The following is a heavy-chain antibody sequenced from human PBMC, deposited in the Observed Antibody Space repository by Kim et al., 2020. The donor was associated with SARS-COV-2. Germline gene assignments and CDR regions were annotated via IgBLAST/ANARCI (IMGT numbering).Heavy chain of an antibody. J-gene: IGHJ6*02. CDR2: IKSKTDGGTA. Sequence: GGSLRLSCAASGFTLSNAWMSWFRQAPGKGLQWVGRIKSKTDGGTADYADPVKGRFIISRDESQNTLYLQMNSLKTEDTGVYYCTRSDILATYDYHYYKMDVWGQGTTVTVSS. CDR1: GFTLSNAW. V-gene: IGHV3-15*01. CDR3: TRSDILATYDYHYYKMDV. D-gene: IGHD3-16*01.